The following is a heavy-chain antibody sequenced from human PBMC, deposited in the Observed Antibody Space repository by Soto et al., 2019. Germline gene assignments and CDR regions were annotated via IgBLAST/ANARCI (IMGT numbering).Heavy chain of an antibody. CDR1: GFTFSSYA. CDR2: ISGSGGST. Sequence: EVQLLESGGGLVQPGGSLRLSCAASGFTFSSYAMSWVRQAPGKGLEWVSAISGSGGSTYYADSVKGRFTISRDNSQNTLYLQMNSLRAEDTAVYYCAKRGGSSWYGMDVWGQGTTVTVSS. CDR3: AKRGGSSWYGMDV. J-gene: IGHJ6*02. V-gene: IGHV3-23*01. D-gene: IGHD6-13*01.